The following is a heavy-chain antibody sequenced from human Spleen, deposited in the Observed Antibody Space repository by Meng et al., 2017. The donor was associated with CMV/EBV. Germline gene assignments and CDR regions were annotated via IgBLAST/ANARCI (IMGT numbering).Heavy chain of an antibody. CDR3: ARGPSHGAFDY. CDR1: GYTFTSYY. J-gene: IGHJ4*02. V-gene: IGHV1-2*02. CDR2: IDPNSGGT. D-gene: IGHD1-26*01. Sequence: ASVKVSCKASGYTFTSYYMHWLRQAPGQGLEWMGCIDPNSGGTNYAQNFQGRVTMTRDTSINTAYMELNRLRSDDTAVFYCARGPSHGAFDYWGQGTLVTVSS.